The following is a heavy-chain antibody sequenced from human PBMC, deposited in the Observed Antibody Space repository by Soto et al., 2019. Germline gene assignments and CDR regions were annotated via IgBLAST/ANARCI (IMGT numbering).Heavy chain of an antibody. V-gene: IGHV3-9*01. D-gene: IGHD1-26*01. CDR2: ISWNSGTV. Sequence: EVQLVESGGGLVQPGRSLRLSCVASGFTFDDYTMHWVRQAPGKGLEWVSAISWNSGTVGYVDSVKGRFTISRDNAKNSLYLQMNSLRSEDTALYYCARAPAYSGSYFDSWGQGTLVTVSS. CDR3: ARAPAYSGSYFDS. J-gene: IGHJ4*02. CDR1: GFTFDDYT.